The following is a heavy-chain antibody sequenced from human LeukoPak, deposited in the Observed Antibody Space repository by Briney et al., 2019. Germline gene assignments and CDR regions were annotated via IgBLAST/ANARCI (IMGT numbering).Heavy chain of an antibody. CDR2: ISSSSSYI. CDR3: ARDRSGSYSAYYFDY. CDR1: GFTFSSYS. J-gene: IGHJ4*02. V-gene: IGHV3-21*01. D-gene: IGHD1-26*01. Sequence: PGGSLRLSCAASGFTFSSYSMNWVRQAPGKGLEWVSSISSSSSYIYYEDSVKGRFTISRDNAKNSLYPQMNSLRAEDTAVYYCARDRSGSYSAYYFDYWGQGTLVTVSS.